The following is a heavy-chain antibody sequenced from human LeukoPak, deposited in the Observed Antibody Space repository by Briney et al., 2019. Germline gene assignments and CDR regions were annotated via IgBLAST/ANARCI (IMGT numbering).Heavy chain of an antibody. D-gene: IGHD6-13*01. CDR3: GSTAAGSYYFDY. CDR1: GGSISSYY. CDR2: IYYSGST. J-gene: IGHJ4*02. V-gene: IGHV4-59*01. Sequence: PSETLSLTCTVSGGSISSYYWSWIRQPPGKGLEWIGYIYYSGSTNYNPSLKSRVTMSIDTSKNQFSLKLSSVTAADTAVYYCGSTAAGSYYFDYWGQGTLVTVSS.